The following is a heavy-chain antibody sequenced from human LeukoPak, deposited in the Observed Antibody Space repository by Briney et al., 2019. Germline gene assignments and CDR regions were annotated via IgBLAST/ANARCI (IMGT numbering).Heavy chain of an antibody. CDR1: GFTFSDYY. J-gene: IGHJ4*02. CDR3: AKGSPPVD. V-gene: IGHV3-11*05. Sequence: GGSLRLSCAASGFTFSDYYMTWIRRAPGKGLEWISYISTTSGFANYADSVRGRFTISRDNAKNSLYLQMNTLRAEDTAVYYCAKGSPPVDWGQGTLVTVSS. CDR2: ISTTSGFA.